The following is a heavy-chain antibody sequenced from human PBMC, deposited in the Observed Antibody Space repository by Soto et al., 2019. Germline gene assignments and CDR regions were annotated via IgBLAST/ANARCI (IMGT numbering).Heavy chain of an antibody. D-gene: IGHD2-2*01. CDR1: GGSISSYY. Sequence: SETLSLTCTVSGGSISSYYWSWIRQSPGKGLEWIGYVFYSGTTKYNPSLKSRVTISVDTSKNQFSLELSSVTAADTAVYYCASSLWEYQLDYRGHGTLVTVSS. CDR3: ASSLWEYQLDY. CDR2: VFYSGTT. V-gene: IGHV4-59*01. J-gene: IGHJ4*01.